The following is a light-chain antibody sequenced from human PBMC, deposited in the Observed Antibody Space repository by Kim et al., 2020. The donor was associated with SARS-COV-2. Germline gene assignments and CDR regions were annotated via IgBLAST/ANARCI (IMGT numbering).Light chain of an antibody. CDR1: QSISSY. Sequence: ASVGDRVTITCRASQSISSYLSWYQPKPGKAPKLLIYAASSLQSGVPSRFSGSGSGTDFPLTISSLQPEDFATYYCQQSYRTPRTFGQGTKVDIK. CDR2: AAS. V-gene: IGKV1-39*01. CDR3: QQSYRTPRT. J-gene: IGKJ1*01.